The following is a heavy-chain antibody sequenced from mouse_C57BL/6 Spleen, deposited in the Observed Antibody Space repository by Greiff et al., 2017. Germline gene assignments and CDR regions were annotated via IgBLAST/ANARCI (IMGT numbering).Heavy chain of an antibody. Sequence: QVHVKQPGAELVKPGASVKLSCKASGYTFTSYWMQWVKQRPGQGLEWIGEIDPSDSYTNYNQKFKGKATLTVDTSSSTAYMQLSSLTSEDSAVYYCARSRGNLYYFDYWGKGTTLTVSS. CDR1: GYTFTSYW. D-gene: IGHD2-1*01. CDR3: ARSRGNLYYFDY. V-gene: IGHV1-50*01. CDR2: IDPSDSYT. J-gene: IGHJ2*01.